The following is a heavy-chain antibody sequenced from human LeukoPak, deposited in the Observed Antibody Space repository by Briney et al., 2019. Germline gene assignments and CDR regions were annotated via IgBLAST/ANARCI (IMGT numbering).Heavy chain of an antibody. Sequence: GGSLRLSCAASGFTFSSYSMNWVRQAPGKGLEWVSSISSTGTYIYYADSMKGRFTISRGNAKNSLYLQMNGLRAEDTAIYYCARDSIGDYWGQGTLVTVSS. CDR3: ARDSIGDY. CDR1: GFTFSSYS. CDR2: ISSTGTYI. J-gene: IGHJ4*02. D-gene: IGHD2-21*01. V-gene: IGHV3-21*01.